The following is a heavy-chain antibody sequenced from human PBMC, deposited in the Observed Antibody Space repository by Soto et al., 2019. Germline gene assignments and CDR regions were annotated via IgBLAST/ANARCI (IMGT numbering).Heavy chain of an antibody. CDR3: ARDGYCISTTCYFLPDV. CDR1: GFSISRFG. Sequence: GGSLRLSCAASGFSISRFGMNWVRQAPGRGLEWVSYISSSSSTIYYADSVKGRFAISRDNAKNSLYLQMNSLRDEDTAVYYCARDGYCISTTCYFLPDVWGQGTSVTVSS. J-gene: IGHJ6*02. D-gene: IGHD2-2*03. V-gene: IGHV3-48*02. CDR2: ISSSSSTI.